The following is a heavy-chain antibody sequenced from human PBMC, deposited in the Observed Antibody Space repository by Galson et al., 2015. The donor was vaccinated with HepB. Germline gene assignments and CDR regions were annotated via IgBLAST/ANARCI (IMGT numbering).Heavy chain of an antibody. J-gene: IGHJ4*02. D-gene: IGHD2-2*01. CDR1: GYTLTELS. CDR2: FDPEDGET. V-gene: IGHV1-24*01. CDR3: ATGTEDCSSTSCYLRN. Sequence: SVKVSCKVSGYTLTELSMHWVRQAPGKGLEWMGGFDPEDGETIYAQKFQGRVTMTEDTSTDTAYMELSSLRSEDTAVYYCATGTEDCSSTSCYLRNWGQGTLVTVSS.